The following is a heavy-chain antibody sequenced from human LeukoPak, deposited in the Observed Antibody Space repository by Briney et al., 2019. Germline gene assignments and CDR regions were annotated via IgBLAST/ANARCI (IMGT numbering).Heavy chain of an antibody. Sequence: GGSLRLSCAASGFTFSSYSMNWVRQAPGKGLEWVSYISSSSTIYYADSVKGRFTISRDNAKNSLYLQMNSLRAEDTAVYYCARDSAGSLRSWFDPWGQGTLVTVSS. CDR2: ISSSSTI. V-gene: IGHV3-48*04. J-gene: IGHJ5*02. D-gene: IGHD2-8*01. CDR1: GFTFSSYS. CDR3: ARDSAGSLRSWFDP.